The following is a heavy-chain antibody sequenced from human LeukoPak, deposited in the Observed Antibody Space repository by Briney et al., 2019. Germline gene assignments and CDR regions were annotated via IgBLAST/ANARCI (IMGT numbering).Heavy chain of an antibody. Sequence: GGSLRLSCAASGFTFSSYWMSWARQAPGKGLEWVASIRQDGSEKHYVDSVEGRFTISRDNAKNSLHLQMNSLRAEDTAVYYCAKGSSRPPNAFDIWGQGTLVTVSS. CDR1: GFTFSSYW. V-gene: IGHV3-7*01. CDR3: AKGSSRPPNAFDI. J-gene: IGHJ3*02. CDR2: IRQDGSEK. D-gene: IGHD6-6*01.